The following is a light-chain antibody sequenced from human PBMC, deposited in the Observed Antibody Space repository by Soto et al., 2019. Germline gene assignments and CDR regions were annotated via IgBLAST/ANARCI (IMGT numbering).Light chain of an antibody. V-gene: IGKV3-15*01. CDR3: HQYNNWRT. CDR1: QSVSRN. CDR2: GAS. J-gene: IGKJ1*01. Sequence: EIVMTQSPASLSVSPGERATLSCRASQSVSRNLAWYQQTPGQAPRLLIDGASTRATGIPASFSGSGSGTEFTPTNSSLQAEDFAVYYCHQYNNWRTFGQGTKVEIK.